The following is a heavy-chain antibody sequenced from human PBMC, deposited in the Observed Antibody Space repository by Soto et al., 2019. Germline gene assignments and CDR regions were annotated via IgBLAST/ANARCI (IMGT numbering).Heavy chain of an antibody. Sequence: SETLSLTCTVSGGSISSYYWSWIRQPPGKGLEWIGYIYYSGSTNYNPSLKSRVTISVDTSKNQFSLKLSSVTAADTAVYYCARDKVRGVIDYWGQGTLVTVSS. J-gene: IGHJ4*02. D-gene: IGHD3-10*01. CDR3: ARDKVRGVIDY. CDR1: GGSISSYY. CDR2: IYYSGST. V-gene: IGHV4-59*01.